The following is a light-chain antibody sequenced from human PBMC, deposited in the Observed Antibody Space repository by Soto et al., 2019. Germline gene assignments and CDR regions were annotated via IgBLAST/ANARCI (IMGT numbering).Light chain of an antibody. CDR2: GAS. Sequence: EIVLTQSPGTLSLSPGERATLSCRASQSVSSSYLAWYQQKPGQAPRLLIYGASRRATGIPDRFSGSGSVTDFTLTISRLETEDFAVYYCQQYCSSPPRVTFGQGTRLEIK. V-gene: IGKV3-20*01. J-gene: IGKJ5*01. CDR3: QQYCSSPPRVT. CDR1: QSVSSSY.